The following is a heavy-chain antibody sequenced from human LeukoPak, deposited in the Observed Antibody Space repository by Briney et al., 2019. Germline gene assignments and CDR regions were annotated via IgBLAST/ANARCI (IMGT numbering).Heavy chain of an antibody. CDR1: GGSISNGDYY. CDR3: ARDGKYSSSEYFDL. D-gene: IGHD6-6*01. V-gene: IGHV4-30-2*01. J-gene: IGHJ2*01. CDR2: IYHSGST. Sequence: KPSETLSLTCTVSGGSISNGDYYWSWIRQPPGKGLEWIGYIYHSGSTYYNPSLKSRVTISVDRSKNHFSLNLTSVTAADTAVYYCARDGKYSSSEYFDLWGRGTLVTVSS.